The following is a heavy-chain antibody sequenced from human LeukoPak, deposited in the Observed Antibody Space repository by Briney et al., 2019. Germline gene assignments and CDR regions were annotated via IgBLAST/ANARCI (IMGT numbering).Heavy chain of an antibody. J-gene: IGHJ4*02. D-gene: IGHD6-13*01. Sequence: SETLSLTCAVYGGSFSGYYWSWIRQPPGKGLEGIGEINHSGSTNYNPSLKSRVTISVDTSKNQFSLKLSSVTAADTAVYYCARGSSSSSYYFDYWGQGTLVTVSS. CDR1: GGSFSGYY. CDR2: INHSGST. V-gene: IGHV4-34*01. CDR3: ARGSSSSSYYFDY.